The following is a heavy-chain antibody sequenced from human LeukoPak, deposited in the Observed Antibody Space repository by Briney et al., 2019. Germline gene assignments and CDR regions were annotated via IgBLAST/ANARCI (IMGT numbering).Heavy chain of an antibody. CDR3: AKDTALLAWFGELLDY. Sequence: PGGSLRLSCAASGFTFSSYGMHWVRQAPGKGLEWVAFIRYDGSNKYYADSVKGRFTISRDNSKNTLYLQMNSLRAEDTAVYYCAKDTALLAWFGELLDYWGQGTLVTVSS. CDR2: IRYDGSNK. V-gene: IGHV3-30*02. D-gene: IGHD3-10*01. CDR1: GFTFSSYG. J-gene: IGHJ4*02.